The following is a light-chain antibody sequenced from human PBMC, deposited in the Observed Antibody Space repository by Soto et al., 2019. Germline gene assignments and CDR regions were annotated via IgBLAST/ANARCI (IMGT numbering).Light chain of an antibody. CDR1: QRISSY. CDR3: QQHSSYPLT. J-gene: IGKJ4*01. Sequence: HLTQSPSFLSASVVDSVTTSFLASQRISSYLNWNQQKPGKAPKLLIYAASSLQSGVPSRFSGSGSGTDFTLTISSLQPEDFATYYCQQHSSYPLTSAGGAKVAIK. CDR2: AAS. V-gene: IGKV1-39*01.